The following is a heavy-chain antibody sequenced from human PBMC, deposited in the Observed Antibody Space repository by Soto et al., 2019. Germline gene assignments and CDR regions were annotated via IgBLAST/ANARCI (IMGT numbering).Heavy chain of an antibody. Sequence: GGSLRLSCAASGFTFSSYAMSWVRQAPGKGLEWVSAISGSGGSTYYADSVKGRFTISRDNSKNTLYLQMNSLRAEDSTVYYCAKDHDCSGGSCSDAFDIWGQGTMVTVSS. D-gene: IGHD2-15*01. J-gene: IGHJ3*02. CDR2: ISGSGGST. CDR3: AKDHDCSGGSCSDAFDI. V-gene: IGHV3-23*01. CDR1: GFTFSSYA.